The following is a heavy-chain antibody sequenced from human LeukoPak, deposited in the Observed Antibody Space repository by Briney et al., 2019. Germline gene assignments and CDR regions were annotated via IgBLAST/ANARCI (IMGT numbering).Heavy chain of an antibody. V-gene: IGHV4-4*07. D-gene: IGHD3-9*01. Sequence: SETLSLTCTVSGGSISSYYWSWIRQPAGEGLEWIGRIYTSGSTNYNPSLQSRVSMSVDTSKNQFSLKLSSVTAADTAVYYCARDRGDPLTGYLDAFDIWGQGTMVTVSS. CDR1: GGSISSYY. CDR3: ARDRGDPLTGYLDAFDI. J-gene: IGHJ3*02. CDR2: IYTSGST.